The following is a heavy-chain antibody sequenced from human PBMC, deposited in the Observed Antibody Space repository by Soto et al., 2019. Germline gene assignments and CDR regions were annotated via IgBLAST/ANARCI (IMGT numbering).Heavy chain of an antibody. CDR2: IRSKSNDYAT. V-gene: IGHV3-73*01. D-gene: IGHD2-2*01. CDR3: TVGVVVKAATDY. CDR1: GFTFSGPA. J-gene: IGHJ4*02. Sequence: PWGSLRLSCAGSGFTFSGPAIHWVRQASGKGLEWVGRIRSKSNDYATSYATSVKGRFTISRDDSKNTAYLQMDRLETEDTAVYYCTVGVVVKAATDYWGQGTLVTVSS.